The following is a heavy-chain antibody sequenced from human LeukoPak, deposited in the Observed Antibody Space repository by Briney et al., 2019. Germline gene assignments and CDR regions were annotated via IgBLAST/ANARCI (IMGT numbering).Heavy chain of an antibody. J-gene: IGHJ5*02. CDR2: ISSSGTRT. Sequence: PGGSLRLSCAVSGFTFNSYFMSCVRQAPGKGLEWVSAISSSGTRTFYADSVKGRFTISRDNAKNTLSLQMDSLRAEDTAVYYCSGELVTGSWGQGTLVTVSS. CDR1: GFTFNSYF. D-gene: IGHD4-23*01. V-gene: IGHV3-23*01. CDR3: SGELVTGS.